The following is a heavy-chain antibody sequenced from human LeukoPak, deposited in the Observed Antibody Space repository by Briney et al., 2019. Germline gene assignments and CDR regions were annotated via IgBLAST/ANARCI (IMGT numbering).Heavy chain of an antibody. CDR3: ARRGYSYGYCWFDP. D-gene: IGHD5-18*01. V-gene: IGHV7-4-1*02. Sequence: ASVKVSCKASGYTFTSYAMNWVRQAPGQGLEWMGWINTNTGNPTYAQGLTGRFVFSLDTSVSTAYLQISSLKAEDTAVYYCARRGYSYGYCWFDPWGQGTLVTVSS. J-gene: IGHJ5*02. CDR2: INTNTGNP. CDR1: GYTFTSYA.